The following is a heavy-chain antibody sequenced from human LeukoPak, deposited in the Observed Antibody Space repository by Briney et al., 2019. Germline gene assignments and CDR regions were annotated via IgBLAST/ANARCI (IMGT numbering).Heavy chain of an antibody. CDR1: GFTFTSYA. CDR2: ISGSGDNT. Sequence: PGGSLRLSCAASGFTFTSYAMNWVRQAPGKGLEWVSGISGSGDNTYYADSLEGRFTISRDNSKNTLYLQMNSLRADDTAVYYCANVRNDRYDEDGYWGQGTLVTVSS. V-gene: IGHV3-23*01. D-gene: IGHD5-12*01. CDR3: ANVRNDRYDEDGY. J-gene: IGHJ4*02.